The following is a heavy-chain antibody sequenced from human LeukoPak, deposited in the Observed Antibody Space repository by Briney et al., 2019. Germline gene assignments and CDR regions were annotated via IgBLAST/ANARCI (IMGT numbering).Heavy chain of an antibody. V-gene: IGHV4-59*01. J-gene: IGHJ6*02. CDR2: IYYSGST. CDR3: ARLSARPHNYYYYGMDV. D-gene: IGHD6-6*01. Sequence: SETLSLTCTVSGGSISSYYWSWIRQPPGKGLEWIGYIYYSGSTNYNPSLKSRVTISVDTSKNQFPLKLSSVTAADTAVYYCARLSARPHNYYYYGMDVWGQGTTVTVSS. CDR1: GGSISSYY.